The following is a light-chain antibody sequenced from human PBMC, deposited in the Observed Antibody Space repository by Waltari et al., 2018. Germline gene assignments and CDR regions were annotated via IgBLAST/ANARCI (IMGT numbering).Light chain of an antibody. J-gene: IGKJ1*01. Sequence: EIVLTQSPGTLALSPGARVTLSCRASQSVTNNYLAWYQQKPGQAPRLLIFGASSRATGIPDRFSGSGSGTDFTLTISRLEPEDFAVYYCQQYGSSPQTFGQGTKVEIK. CDR1: QSVTNNY. V-gene: IGKV3-20*01. CDR3: QQYGSSPQT. CDR2: GAS.